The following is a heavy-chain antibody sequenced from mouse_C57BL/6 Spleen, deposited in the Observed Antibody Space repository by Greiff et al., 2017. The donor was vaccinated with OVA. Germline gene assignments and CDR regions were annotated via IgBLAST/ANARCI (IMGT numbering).Heavy chain of an antibody. J-gene: IGHJ4*01. V-gene: IGHV1-82*01. CDR2: IYPGDGDP. Sequence: QVQLQQSGPELVKPGASVKISCKASGYAFSSSWLNWVKQRPGKGLEWIGRIYPGDGDPNSNGKFKGQATLTADKSSSTAYKQLSSLTSEDSSVYFCARSGYYGSSFYAMDDWGQGTSVTVSS. CDR3: ARSGYYGSSFYAMDD. D-gene: IGHD1-1*01. CDR1: GYAFSSSW.